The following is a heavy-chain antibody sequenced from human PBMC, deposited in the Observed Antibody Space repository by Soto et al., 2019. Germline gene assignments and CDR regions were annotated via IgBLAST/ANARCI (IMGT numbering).Heavy chain of an antibody. Sequence: EVQLVESGGGLVQPGGSLRLSCEASGSTFSTYNMNWVRQAPGKGLEWVSYISSSSTTIYYADSAKGRFTISRDNAKNSLYLEMNSLRDEDTAVYYCARDQQLGAYYYGMDVWGQGTTVTVSS. D-gene: IGHD6-13*01. CDR1: GSTFSTYN. J-gene: IGHJ6*02. V-gene: IGHV3-48*02. CDR2: ISSSSTTI. CDR3: ARDQQLGAYYYGMDV.